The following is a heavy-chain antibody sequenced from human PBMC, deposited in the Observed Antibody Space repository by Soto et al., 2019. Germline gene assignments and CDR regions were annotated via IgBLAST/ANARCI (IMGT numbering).Heavy chain of an antibody. D-gene: IGHD3-16*01. J-gene: IGHJ3*02. V-gene: IGHV4-30-4*01. CDR1: GGSISSGDYY. CDR2: IYYSGST. CDR3: AKFGRAMTPAAERSAFDI. Sequence: SETLSLTCTVPGGSISSGDYYWSWIRQPPGKGLEWIGYIYYSGSTYYNPSLKSRVTISVDTSKNQFSMKLSSVTAADTAVYYCAKFGRAMTPAAERSAFDIWGLGTMVTVSS.